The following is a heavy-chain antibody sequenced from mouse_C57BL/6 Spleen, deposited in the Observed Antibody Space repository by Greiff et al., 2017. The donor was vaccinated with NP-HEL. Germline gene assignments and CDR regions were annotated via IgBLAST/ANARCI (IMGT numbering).Heavy chain of an antibody. CDR2: INPSTGGT. D-gene: IGHD2-5*01. Sequence: VQLQQSGPELVKPGASVKISCKASGYSFTGYYMNWVKQSPEKSLEWIGEINPSTGGTTYNQKFKAKATLTVDKSSSTAYMQLKSLTSEDSAVYYCARGSNYRYYFDYWGQGTTLTVSS. CDR1: GYSFTGYY. V-gene: IGHV1-42*01. J-gene: IGHJ2*01. CDR3: ARGSNYRYYFDY.